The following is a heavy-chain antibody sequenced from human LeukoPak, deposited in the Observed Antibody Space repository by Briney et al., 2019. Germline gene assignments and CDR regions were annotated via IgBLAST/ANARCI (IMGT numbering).Heavy chain of an antibody. J-gene: IGHJ4*02. CDR2: ISASGYDT. CDR1: GFTFTSYS. D-gene: IGHD6-19*01. V-gene: IGHV3-23*01. Sequence: GGSLRLSCEASGFTFTSYSMHWVRQAPGKGLEWVSSISASGYDTFYTDSMNGRFTISRDNAKKTFFLQMKSLRPGDTAIYYCAKGMDTSGRKNFDFWGQGTLVTVSS. CDR3: AKGMDTSGRKNFDF.